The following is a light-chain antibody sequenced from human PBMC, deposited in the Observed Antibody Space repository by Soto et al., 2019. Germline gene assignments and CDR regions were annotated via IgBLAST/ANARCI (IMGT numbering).Light chain of an antibody. CDR3: QSADSSGPYWV. CDR1: ALPKQY. J-gene: IGLJ3*02. V-gene: IGLV3-25*02. Sequence: SYELTQPPSVSVSPGQTARITCSGDALPKQYAYWYQQKPGQAPVLVIYKDSERPSGIPERFSASSSGTTVTLTISGVQAEDEADYYCQSADSSGPYWVFGGGTKL. CDR2: KDS.